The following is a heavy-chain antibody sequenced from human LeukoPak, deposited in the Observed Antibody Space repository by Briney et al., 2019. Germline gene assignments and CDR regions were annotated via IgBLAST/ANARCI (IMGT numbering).Heavy chain of an antibody. J-gene: IGHJ4*02. CDR1: GFTFSNYA. CDR3: ARGTVTMVDY. D-gene: IGHD3-10*01. V-gene: IGHV3-66*01. CDR2: IYSGGST. Sequence: GGSLRLSCAASGFTFSNYAVSWVRQAPGRGLEWVSVIYSGGSTYYADSVKGRFTISRDNSKNTLFLQMNSLRAGDTAVHYCARGTVTMVDYWGQGTLVTVSS.